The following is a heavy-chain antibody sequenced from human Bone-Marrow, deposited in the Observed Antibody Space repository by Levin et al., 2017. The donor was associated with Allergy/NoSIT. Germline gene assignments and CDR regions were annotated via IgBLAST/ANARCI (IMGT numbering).Heavy chain of an antibody. CDR1: GYTFTGYY. J-gene: IGHJ6*02. CDR2: INPNSGGT. V-gene: IGHV1-2*02. Sequence: ASVKVSCKASGYTFTGYYMHWVRQAPGQGLEWMGWINPNSGGTNYAQKFQGRVTMTRDTSISTAYMELSRLRSDDTAVYYCARDILERSSDRYYYYHGMDVWGQGTTVTVSS. CDR3: ARDILERSSDRYYYYHGMDV. D-gene: IGHD1-1*01.